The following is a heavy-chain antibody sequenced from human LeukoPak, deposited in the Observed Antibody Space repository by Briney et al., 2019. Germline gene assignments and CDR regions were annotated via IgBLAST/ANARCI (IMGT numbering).Heavy chain of an antibody. D-gene: IGHD2-8*02. CDR1: GGTFSSYA. Sequence: GASVKVSCKASGGTFSSYAISWVRQAPGQGLEWMGGIIPIFGTANYAQKFQGRVTITADESTSTAYMELSSLRSEDTAMYYCAGLVESLANGFDFWGQGTMVTVS. V-gene: IGHV1-69*01. CDR2: IIPIFGTA. CDR3: AGLVESLANGFDF. J-gene: IGHJ3*01.